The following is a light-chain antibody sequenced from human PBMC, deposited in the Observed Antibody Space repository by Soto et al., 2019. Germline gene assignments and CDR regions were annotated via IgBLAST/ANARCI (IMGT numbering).Light chain of an antibody. J-gene: IGLJ2*01. V-gene: IGLV2-14*01. Sequence: QSALTQPASVSGSPGQSINISCTGTSSDVGGYNYVSWYQQHPGKAPKLMIYDVSNRPSGVSNRFSGSKSGNTASLTISGLQADDEADYYCSSYTSSSTVVFGGGTKLTVL. CDR3: SSYTSSSTVV. CDR1: SSDVGGYNY. CDR2: DVS.